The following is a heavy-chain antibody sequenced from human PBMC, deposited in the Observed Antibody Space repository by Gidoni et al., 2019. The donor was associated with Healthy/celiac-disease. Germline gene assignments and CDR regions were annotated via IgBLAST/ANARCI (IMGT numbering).Heavy chain of an antibody. Sequence: GPGLVKPSETLSLTCTVSGGSISSYYWSWIRQPPGKGLEWIGYIYYSGSTNYNPSLKSRVTISVDTSKNQFSLKLSSVTAADTAVYYCARDPIPGIAAAGSYWYFDLWGRGTLVTVSS. CDR1: GGSISSYY. CDR3: ARDPIPGIAAAGSYWYFDL. V-gene: IGHV4-59*01. CDR2: IYYSGST. D-gene: IGHD6-13*01. J-gene: IGHJ2*01.